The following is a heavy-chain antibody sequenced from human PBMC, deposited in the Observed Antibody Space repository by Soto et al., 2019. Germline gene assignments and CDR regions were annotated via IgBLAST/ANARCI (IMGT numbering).Heavy chain of an antibody. D-gene: IGHD6-6*01. CDR1: GGTFSSYA. Sequence: QVQLVQSGAEVKKPGSSVKVSCKASGGTFSSYAISWVRQAPGQGLEWMGGIIPIFGTANYAQKFQGRVTITADKSTSPAYMERISLRSDDTAVYYCARSTASSALGLHYCYYYYGMDVWGHGTTVTVS. V-gene: IGHV1-69*06. CDR2: IIPIFGTA. CDR3: ARSTASSALGLHYCYYYYGMDV. J-gene: IGHJ6*02.